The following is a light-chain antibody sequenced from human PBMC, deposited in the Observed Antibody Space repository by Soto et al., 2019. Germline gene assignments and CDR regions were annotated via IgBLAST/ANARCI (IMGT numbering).Light chain of an antibody. CDR2: GAS. CDR1: QSVSSSY. V-gene: IGKV3-20*01. J-gene: IGKJ1*01. Sequence: EIVLTQSPGTLSLSPGERATLSCRASQSVSSSYLAWYQQKPGQAPRLLIYGASSRAPGIPDRFSGSGSGTDFTLTISRLEPEDFAVYYCQQYGSSRTLGQGTKVAIK. CDR3: QQYGSSRT.